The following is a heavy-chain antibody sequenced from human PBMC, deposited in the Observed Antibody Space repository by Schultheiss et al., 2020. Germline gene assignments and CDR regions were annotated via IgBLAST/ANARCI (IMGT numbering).Heavy chain of an antibody. CDR1: GFTFSNYA. D-gene: IGHD3-10*01. CDR2: ISSNGGST. CDR3: VKVGRGAVRGDY. J-gene: IGHJ4*02. Sequence: GGSLRLSCSASGFTFSNYAMHWVRQAPGKGLEYVSAISSNGGSTYYADSVKGRFTISRDNSKTTLYLQMSSLRAEDTAVYYCVKVGRGAVRGDYWGQGNLVTVSS. V-gene: IGHV3-64D*06.